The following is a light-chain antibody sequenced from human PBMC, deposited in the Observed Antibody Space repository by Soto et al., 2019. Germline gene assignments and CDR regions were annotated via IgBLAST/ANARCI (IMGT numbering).Light chain of an antibody. CDR2: GAS. V-gene: IGKV3-20*01. CDR1: QSVSSY. Sequence: EIVLYQSPATLSLSKGERATLSCRASQSVSSYLAWYQQKPGQAPRLLIYGASSRATGIPDRFSGSGSGTDFTLIISRLEPEDFAMYYCQQYGRSGTFGQGSIVDVK. J-gene: IGKJ1*01. CDR3: QQYGRSGT.